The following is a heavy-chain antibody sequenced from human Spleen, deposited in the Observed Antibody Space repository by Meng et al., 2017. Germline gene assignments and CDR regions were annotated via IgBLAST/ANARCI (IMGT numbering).Heavy chain of an antibody. CDR1: GFTFNTYA. D-gene: IGHD6-19*01. CDR3: VKRGGSGWGAFDM. Sequence: GGSLRPSCTAAGFTFNTYAMNWVRQAPGKGREGVSTICGDGRSTFHADAVRGRLTISRDNSKNTLYLQMNSLRGDDTAIYYCVKRGGSGWGAFDMWGQGTMVTVSS. J-gene: IGHJ3*02. V-gene: IGHV3-23*01. CDR2: ICGDGRST.